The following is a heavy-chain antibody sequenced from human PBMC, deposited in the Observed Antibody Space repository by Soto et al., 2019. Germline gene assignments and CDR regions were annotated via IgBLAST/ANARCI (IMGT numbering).Heavy chain of an antibody. CDR2: INHSGST. D-gene: IGHD3-10*01. CDR1: GGSFSGYY. J-gene: IGHJ4*02. V-gene: IGHV4-34*01. Sequence: SETLSLTCAVYGGSFSGYYWTWIRQPPGRGLEWIGEINHSGSTYSNPSLKSRVAISVDTSKNQFSLKLRSVTAADTAVYYCARGITIGAAPDKNYFDAWGQGTLVTVSS. CDR3: ARGITIGAAPDKNYFDA.